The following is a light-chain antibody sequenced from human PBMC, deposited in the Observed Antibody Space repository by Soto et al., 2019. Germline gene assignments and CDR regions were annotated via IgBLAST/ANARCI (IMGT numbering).Light chain of an antibody. CDR2: AAS. V-gene: IGKV1-12*01. CDR1: QGISSW. J-gene: IGKJ1*01. CDR3: PQANSFPRT. Sequence: DIQMTQSPSSVSASVGGRVRITCRASQGISSWLAWYPEQPGKAPNLLIYAASSLQRGVPSRFSGSGSGTDFTPTLSSLQPEDFPTYYCPQANSFPRTFGQGTKVDIK.